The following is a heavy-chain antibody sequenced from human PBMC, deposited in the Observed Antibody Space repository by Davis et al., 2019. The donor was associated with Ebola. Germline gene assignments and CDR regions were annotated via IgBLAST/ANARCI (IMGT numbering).Heavy chain of an antibody. CDR2: IYYSGST. D-gene: IGHD1-26*01. CDR1: GGSISSYY. V-gene: IGHV4-59*08. Sequence: MPSETLSLTCTVSGGSISSYYCSWIRQPPGKGLEWIGYIYYSGSTNYNPSLKSRVTITVDTSKNQFSLKLSSVTAADTAVYYCARLGDSGSYYGIDYWGQGTLVTVSS. J-gene: IGHJ4*02. CDR3: ARLGDSGSYYGIDY.